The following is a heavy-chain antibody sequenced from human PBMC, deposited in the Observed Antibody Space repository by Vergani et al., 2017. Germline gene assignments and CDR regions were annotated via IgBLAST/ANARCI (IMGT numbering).Heavy chain of an antibody. J-gene: IGHJ4*02. CDR3: AADPDLATSCRL. CDR2: IIIGSNDT. Sequence: QMQLVQSGPEVRKPGTSVKVSCKTSGLSFSGSIMQWVRQARGQRLEWIGWIIIGSNDTVLAQKFHDRVTFTRDMSTSTVYMEMRRLTTEDTAVYYCAADPDLATSCRLGGQGTLVSVSS. CDR1: GLSFSGSI. D-gene: IGHD6-25*01. V-gene: IGHV1-58*02.